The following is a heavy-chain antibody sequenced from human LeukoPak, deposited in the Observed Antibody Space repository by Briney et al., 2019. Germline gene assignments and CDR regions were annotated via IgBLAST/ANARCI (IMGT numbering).Heavy chain of an antibody. CDR1: GDSIMSSGSY. J-gene: IGHJ4*02. CDR3: AKYIGGSMFEH. V-gene: IGHV4-39*07. D-gene: IGHD3-10*01. CDR2: VSSSGGT. Sequence: SKTLSLTCSVSGDSIMSSGSYWGWIRQPPGKALEWIGSVSSSGGTHYSPSLKNRLSISMDTSQNQFSLRLSSVTVADTAVYYCAKYIGGSMFEHWGQGALVTVSS.